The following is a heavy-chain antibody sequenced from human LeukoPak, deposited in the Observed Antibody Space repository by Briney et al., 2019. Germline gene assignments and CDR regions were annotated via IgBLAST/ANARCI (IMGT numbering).Heavy chain of an antibody. D-gene: IGHD3-22*01. V-gene: IGHV1-69*05. CDR3: ARDPILWGGYYYGNYFDY. CDR2: IIPIFGTA. CDR1: GYAFTGYY. Sequence: SVKVSCKASGYAFTGYYIHWVRQAPGQGLEWMGRIIPIFGTANYAQKFQGRVTITTDESTSTAYMELSSLRSEDTAVYYCARDPILWGGYYYGNYFDYWGQGTLVTVSS. J-gene: IGHJ4*02.